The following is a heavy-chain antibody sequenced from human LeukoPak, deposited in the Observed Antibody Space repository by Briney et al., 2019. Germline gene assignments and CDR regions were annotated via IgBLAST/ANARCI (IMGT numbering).Heavy chain of an antibody. J-gene: IGHJ4*02. Sequence: SETLSLTCAVSGDSINSGGYSWSWIRQPPGKGLEWIGYIYHSGSTYYNPSLKSRVTISVDRSKNQFSLKLSSVTAADTAVYYCARSKKNSYFDWSNYFDYWGQGTLATVSS. V-gene: IGHV4-30-2*01. CDR1: GDSINSGGYS. CDR2: IYHSGST. D-gene: IGHD3-9*01. CDR3: ARSKKNSYFDWSNYFDY.